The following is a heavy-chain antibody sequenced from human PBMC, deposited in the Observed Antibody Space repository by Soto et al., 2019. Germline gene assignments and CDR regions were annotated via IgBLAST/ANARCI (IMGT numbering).Heavy chain of an antibody. V-gene: IGHV3-7*03. CDR2: IKNDGSEK. Sequence: EEQLVESGGALVRPGESLRLSCAASGISTSSYWMGWVRQAPGRGLEWVASIKNDGSEKYYTDSLKGRFTISRDNALNSLYLQMNSLRAEDTAVYFCVTGYHSDYWGQGTLVTVSS. CDR1: GISTSSYW. CDR3: VTGYHSDY. D-gene: IGHD5-18*01. J-gene: IGHJ4*02.